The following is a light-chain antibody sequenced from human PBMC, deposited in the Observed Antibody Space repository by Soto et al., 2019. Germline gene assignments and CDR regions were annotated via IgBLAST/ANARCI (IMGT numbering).Light chain of an antibody. CDR1: SSNIGSDF. CDR3: GAWDTSLSGGV. V-gene: IGLV1-51*02. Sequence: QSVLTQPPSVSAAPGQKVTISCSGSSSNIGSDFVSWYQQLPGTAPKLLIYEDNKRPSGIPDRFSGSKSGTSATLGITGLPTGDEADYYCGAWDTSLSGGVFGGGTQLTVL. J-gene: IGLJ2*01. CDR2: EDN.